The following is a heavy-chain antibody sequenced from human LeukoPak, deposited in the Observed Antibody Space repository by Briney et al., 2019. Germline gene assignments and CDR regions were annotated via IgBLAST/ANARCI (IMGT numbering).Heavy chain of an antibody. J-gene: IGHJ4*02. CDR2: ISSSSSTI. CDR3: AREAGITPFYYFDY. D-gene: IGHD3-10*01. Sequence: GGSLRLSCAASGIIVGSNYMSWVRQAPGKGLEWVSYISSSSSTIFYADSVKGRFTISRDNAKNSLYLQMNSLRAEDTAVYYCAREAGITPFYYFDYWGQGTLVTVSS. V-gene: IGHV3-48*01. CDR1: GIIVGSNY.